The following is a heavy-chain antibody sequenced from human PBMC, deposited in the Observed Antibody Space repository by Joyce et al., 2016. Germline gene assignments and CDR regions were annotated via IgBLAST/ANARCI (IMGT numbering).Heavy chain of an antibody. J-gene: IGHJ4*02. Sequence: QVQLVESGGGVVQPGRSLRLSCAASGLTLSNYGVHWVRQAPGKGLECVAVISYDGIYKYYADSVKGRFTISRDNSKNTVFLEMNSLRTEDTAVYYCAKILTATYSSGWFLDYWGQGTLVTVSS. CDR3: AKILTATYSSGWFLDY. CDR2: ISYDGIYK. D-gene: IGHD6-25*01. V-gene: IGHV3-30*18. CDR1: GLTLSNYG.